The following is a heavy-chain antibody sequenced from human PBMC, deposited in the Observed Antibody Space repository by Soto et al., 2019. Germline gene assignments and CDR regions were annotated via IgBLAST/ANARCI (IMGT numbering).Heavy chain of an antibody. CDR2: IYWDDDK. V-gene: IGHV2-5*02. Sequence: SGPTLVNPTQTLTLTCTFSGFSLSTSGVGVGWIRQPPGKALEWLALIYWDDDKRYSTSLKSRLTITKDTSKNKVVLTMTNVDPADTATYYCAHTRAIVVIVAEDEYFQHWGQGTQVTVSS. CDR3: AHTRAIVVIVAEDEYFQH. J-gene: IGHJ1*01. D-gene: IGHD3-22*01. CDR1: GFSLSTSGVG.